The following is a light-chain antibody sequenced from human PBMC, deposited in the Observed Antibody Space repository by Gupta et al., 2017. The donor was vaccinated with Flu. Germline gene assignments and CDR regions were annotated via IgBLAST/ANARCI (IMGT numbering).Light chain of an antibody. CDR2: GVS. CDR3: QQYKNWPHIT. CDR1: QSVSSN. Sequence: EIVMTQSPATLSVSPGERATLSCRASQSVSSNLAWYQQKPGQAPRPLIYGVSIRDTGIPARFSGSGYGKEFTLTISSRQSEDFAVYFCQQYKNWPHITFGQGTRLEIK. J-gene: IGKJ5*01. V-gene: IGKV3-15*01.